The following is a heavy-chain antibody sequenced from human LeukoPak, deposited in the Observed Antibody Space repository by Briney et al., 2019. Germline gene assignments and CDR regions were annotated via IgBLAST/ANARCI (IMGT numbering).Heavy chain of an antibody. J-gene: IGHJ5*02. CDR3: ARDTGDYYSSGRRLDP. Sequence: ASVKVSCKSSGYTFTGYYIHWVRQAPAHGLEWMGWINPNSGGANYAQKFQGRVTMTRDTSISTAYMELSRLGSDDTAMYYGARDTGDYYSSGRRLDPWGQGTLVTVSS. D-gene: IGHD3-10*01. CDR2: INPNSGGA. CDR1: GYTFTGYY. V-gene: IGHV1-2*02.